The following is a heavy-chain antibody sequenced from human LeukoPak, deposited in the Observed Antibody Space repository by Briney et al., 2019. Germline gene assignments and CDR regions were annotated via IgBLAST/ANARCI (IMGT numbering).Heavy chain of an antibody. Sequence: SETLSLTCAVSGDSISRGNWWNWVRQPPGKGLEWIGEIYHSGSTSYNPSLKSRVTISVDKPKNQFSLKLNSVTAADTAVYYCARVEATVTRNAFDMWGQGTVVTVSS. J-gene: IGHJ3*02. CDR1: GDSISRGNW. V-gene: IGHV4-4*02. D-gene: IGHD4-17*01. CDR3: ARVEATVTRNAFDM. CDR2: IYHSGST.